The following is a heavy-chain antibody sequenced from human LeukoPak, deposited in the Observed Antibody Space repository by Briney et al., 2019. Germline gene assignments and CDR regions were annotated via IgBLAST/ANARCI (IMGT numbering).Heavy chain of an antibody. CDR1: GFTFSSDW. V-gene: IGHV3-7*01. J-gene: IGHJ4*02. Sequence: GGSLRLSCAASGFTFSSDWMSRVRQAPGKGLEWVAHINQDGSEKYYVDSVTGRFSISRDNAKNSLHLQMNSLRADDTAIYYCVRSASYNFDYWGQGTLVTVSS. CDR2: INQDGSEK. D-gene: IGHD2-2*02. CDR3: VRSASYNFDY.